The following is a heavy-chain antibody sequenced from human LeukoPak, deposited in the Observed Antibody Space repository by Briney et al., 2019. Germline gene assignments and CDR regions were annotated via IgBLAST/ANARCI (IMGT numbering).Heavy chain of an antibody. D-gene: IGHD2-15*01. CDR1: GFTFSSYA. CDR3: ARDGTLRYCSGGSCYSGYGMDV. J-gene: IGHJ6*02. V-gene: IGHV3-30-3*01. Sequence: GRSLRLSCAASGFTFSSYAMHWVRQAPGKGLEWVAVISYDGSNKYYADSVKGRFTISRDNPKNTLYLQMNSLRAEDTAVYYCARDGTLRYCSGGSCYSGYGMDVWGQGTTVTVSS. CDR2: ISYDGSNK.